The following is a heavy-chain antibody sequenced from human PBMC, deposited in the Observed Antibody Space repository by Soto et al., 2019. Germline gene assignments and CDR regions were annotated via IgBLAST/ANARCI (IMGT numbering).Heavy chain of an antibody. CDR1: GYTFTSYY. CDR3: ARGRYNYYGSGSPGGWFDP. CDR2: INPSGGST. V-gene: IGHV1-46*01. D-gene: IGHD3-10*01. Sequence: ASVKVSCKASGYTFTSYYMHWVRQAPGQGLGWMGIINPSGGSTSYAQKFQGRVTMTRDTSTSTVYMELSSLRSEDTAVYYCARGRYNYYGSGSPGGWFDPWGQGTLVTVSS. J-gene: IGHJ5*02.